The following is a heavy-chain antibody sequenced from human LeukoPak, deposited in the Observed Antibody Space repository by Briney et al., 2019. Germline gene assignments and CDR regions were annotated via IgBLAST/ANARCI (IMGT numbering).Heavy chain of an antibody. D-gene: IGHD2-8*01. Sequence: GESLKISCKGSAYIFTSYWIGWVRQMPGKGLEWMGIIYPGDSDTRYSPSFQGQVTISADKSITTAYLQWSSLKASDIAMYYCARQHPNGAYFAFDIWGQGTMVTVSS. V-gene: IGHV5-51*01. CDR1: AYIFTSYW. J-gene: IGHJ3*02. CDR2: IYPGDSDT. CDR3: ARQHPNGAYFAFDI.